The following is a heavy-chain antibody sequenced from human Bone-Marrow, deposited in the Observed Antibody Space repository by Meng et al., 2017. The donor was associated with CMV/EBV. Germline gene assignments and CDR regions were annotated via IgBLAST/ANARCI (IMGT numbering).Heavy chain of an antibody. Sequence: GYVSSGSYYWSWIRQPPGKGLEWIGYIYYSGSTNYNPSLKSRVTISVDTSKNQFSLKLSSVTAADTAVYYCARARFLEWLIPNWFDPWGQGTLVTVSS. CDR2: IYYSGST. V-gene: IGHV4-61*01. CDR3: ARARFLEWLIPNWFDP. CDR1: GYVSSGSYY. J-gene: IGHJ5*02. D-gene: IGHD3-3*01.